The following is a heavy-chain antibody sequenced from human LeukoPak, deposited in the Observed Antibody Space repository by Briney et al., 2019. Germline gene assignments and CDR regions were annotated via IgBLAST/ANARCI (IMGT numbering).Heavy chain of an antibody. D-gene: IGHD6-19*01. CDR1: GGTFSSYA. CDR3: ARDSSGWYRWFDP. CDR2: IIPIFGTA. J-gene: IGHJ5*02. Sequence: ASVKVSCKASGGTFSSYAISWVRQAPGQGLEWMGGIIPIFGTANYAQKFQGRVTITADESTSTAYMELSSLRSEDTAVYYCARDSSGWYRWFDPWGQGTLVTVSS. V-gene: IGHV1-69*13.